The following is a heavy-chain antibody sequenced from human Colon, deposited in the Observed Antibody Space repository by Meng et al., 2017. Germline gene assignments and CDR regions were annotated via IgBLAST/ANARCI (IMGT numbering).Heavy chain of an antibody. Sequence: QVALQESGPGLVMPSETLSLSCTFSGASVSDTNYAWSWIRQPPGKGLEWIGYGSTNHNPSLKSRVTISVDTSKNQFSLTLNSVTAADTAVYYCARDNWGSLDYWGQGTLVTVSS. D-gene: IGHD7-27*01. J-gene: IGHJ4*02. CDR3: ARDNWGSLDY. CDR2: GST. V-gene: IGHV4-61*01. CDR1: GASVSDTNYA.